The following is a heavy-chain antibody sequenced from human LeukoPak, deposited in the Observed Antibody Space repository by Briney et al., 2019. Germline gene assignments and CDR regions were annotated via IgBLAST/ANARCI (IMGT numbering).Heavy chain of an antibody. CDR2: SSAYNENT. CDR3: ARDLCSVEPAAPCYYFDY. CDR1: GYTLSRYG. D-gene: IGHD2-2*01. Sequence: GASVKVSCKASGYTLSRYGISWVRRAPGQGLEWMGWSSAYNENTNSALKVQGRVTMTTDTSTSTAYMELRSLRSDDTAVYYCARDLCSVEPAAPCYYFDYWGQGTLVTVSS. V-gene: IGHV1-18*01. J-gene: IGHJ4*02.